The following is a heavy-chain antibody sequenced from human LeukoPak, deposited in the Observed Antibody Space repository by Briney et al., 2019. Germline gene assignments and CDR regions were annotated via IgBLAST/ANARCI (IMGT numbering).Heavy chain of an antibody. V-gene: IGHV3-33*01. D-gene: IGHD3-3*01. CDR1: GFTFSSYG. J-gene: IGHJ3*01. CDR2: IWYDGSNK. CDR3: ARLSAAVHLGAFDL. Sequence: GRSLRLSCAASGFTFSSYGMHWVRQAPGKGLEWVAVIWYDGSNKYYADSVKGRFTISRDNSKNTLYLQMNSLRAEDTAVYYCARLSAAVHLGAFDLWGQGTMVTVSS.